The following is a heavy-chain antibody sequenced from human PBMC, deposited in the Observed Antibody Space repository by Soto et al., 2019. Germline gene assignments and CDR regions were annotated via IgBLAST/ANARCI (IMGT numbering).Heavy chain of an antibody. CDR3: ARGRRADYGDYGDWFDP. V-gene: IGHV1-3*01. CDR2: INAGNGNT. Sequence: QVPLVQSGAEVKKPGASVKVSCKASGYTFTSYAMHWVRQAPGQRLEWMGWINAGNGNTKYSQKFQGRVTITRDTSASTAYMELSSLRSEDTAVYYCARGRRADYGDYGDWFDPWGQGTLVTVSS. J-gene: IGHJ5*02. CDR1: GYTFTSYA. D-gene: IGHD4-17*01.